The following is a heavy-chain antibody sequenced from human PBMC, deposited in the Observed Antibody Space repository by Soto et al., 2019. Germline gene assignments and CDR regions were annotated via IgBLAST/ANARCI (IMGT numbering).Heavy chain of an antibody. J-gene: IGHJ6*02. CDR3: AKDSYDFWSGYPIPGYGMDV. V-gene: IGHV3-30*18. CDR2: ISYDGSNK. Sequence: GGSLRLSCAGSGCTFSSYGMHWVRQAPGKGLEWVAVISYDGSNKYYADSVKGRFTISRDNSKNTLYLQMNSLRAEDTAVYYCAKDSYDFWSGYPIPGYGMDVWGQGTTVTVSS. D-gene: IGHD3-3*01. CDR1: GCTFSSYG.